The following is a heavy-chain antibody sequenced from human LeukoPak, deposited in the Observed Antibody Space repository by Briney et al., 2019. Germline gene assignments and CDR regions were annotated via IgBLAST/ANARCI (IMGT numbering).Heavy chain of an antibody. CDR2: ISYDGSNK. CDR1: GFTFSSYA. D-gene: IGHD2-15*01. CDR3: ARDCSGGSCYSGWGYYYGMDV. Sequence: GGSLRLSCAASGFTFSSYAMHWVRQAPGKGLEWVAVISYDGSNKYYADSVKGRFTISRDNAKNSLYLQMNSLRAEDTALYYCARDCSGGSCYSGWGYYYGMDVWGQGTTVTVSS. V-gene: IGHV3-30-3*01. J-gene: IGHJ6*02.